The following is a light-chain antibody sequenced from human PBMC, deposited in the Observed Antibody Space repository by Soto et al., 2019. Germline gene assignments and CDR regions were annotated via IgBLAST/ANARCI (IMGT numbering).Light chain of an antibody. CDR3: LQAVQAPRT. J-gene: IGKJ1*01. Sequence: IVLTQSPLSLHVTPGEPASISCRSSQSLLHSNGHIYLDEYLQKPVQSPQLLIYFGSIRASGVPDRFSGSGSGTDFPLKITRGEAEEVGVYYCLQAVQAPRTFGLGTKVEIK. CDR1: QSLLHSNGHIY. CDR2: FGS. V-gene: IGKV2-28*01.